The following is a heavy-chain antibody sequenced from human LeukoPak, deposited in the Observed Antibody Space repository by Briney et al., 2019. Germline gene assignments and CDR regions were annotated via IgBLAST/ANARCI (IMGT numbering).Heavy chain of an antibody. CDR1: GFTFSSYG. Sequence: GRSLRLSCAASGFTFSSYGMHWVRQAPGKGLEWVAIISHDGSNKYYADSVKGRFTISRDNSKNSLYLQMNSPRAEDTAVYYCAKDGLSGSAQRYFFDYWGLGSLVIVSS. V-gene: IGHV3-30*18. CDR2: ISHDGSNK. D-gene: IGHD3-22*01. J-gene: IGHJ4*02. CDR3: AKDGLSGSAQRYFFDY.